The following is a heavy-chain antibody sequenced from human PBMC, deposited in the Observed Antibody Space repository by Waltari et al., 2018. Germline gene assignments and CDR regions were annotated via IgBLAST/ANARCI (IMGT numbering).Heavy chain of an antibody. V-gene: IGHV3-23*01. J-gene: IGHJ6*02. CDR2: ISGSGGST. CDR1: GFTFSSYA. Sequence: EVQLLESGGGLVQPGGSLRLSCAASGFTFSSYAMSWVRQAPGKGLEWVSAISGSGGSTYYADSVKGRFTISRDNSKNTLYLQMNSLRAEDTAVYYCVAYCGGDCYAYYYYGMDVWGQGTTVTVSS. CDR3: VAYCGGDCYAYYYYGMDV. D-gene: IGHD2-21*02.